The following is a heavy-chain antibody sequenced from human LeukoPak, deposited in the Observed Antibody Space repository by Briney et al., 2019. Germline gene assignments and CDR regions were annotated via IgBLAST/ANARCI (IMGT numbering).Heavy chain of an antibody. Sequence: GASVKVSCKASGYTFTSYGISWVRQAPGQGREWMGWISAYNGNTNYAQKLQGRVTMTTDTSTSTAYMELRSLRSDDTAVYYCARDGIYCGSTSCYEPGWFDPWGQGTLVTVSS. J-gene: IGHJ5*02. D-gene: IGHD2-2*01. CDR2: ISAYNGNT. V-gene: IGHV1-18*01. CDR1: GYTFTSYG. CDR3: ARDGIYCGSTSCYEPGWFDP.